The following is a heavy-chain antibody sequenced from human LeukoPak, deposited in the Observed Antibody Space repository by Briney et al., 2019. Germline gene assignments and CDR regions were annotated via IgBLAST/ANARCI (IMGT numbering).Heavy chain of an antibody. D-gene: IGHD3-22*01. CDR1: GGSISGYY. V-gene: IGHV4-59*08. Sequence: SETLSLTCTVSGGSISGYYWSWIRQPPGKGLEWIGYIYYSGSTNYNPSLKSRVTISVDTSKNQFSLKLSSVTAADTAVYYCARLEYYDSSARYWYFDLWGRGTLVTVSS. CDR3: ARLEYYDSSARYWYFDL. CDR2: IYYSGST. J-gene: IGHJ2*01.